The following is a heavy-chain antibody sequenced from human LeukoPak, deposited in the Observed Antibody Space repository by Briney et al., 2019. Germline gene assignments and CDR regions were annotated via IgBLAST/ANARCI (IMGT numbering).Heavy chain of an antibody. V-gene: IGHV4-34*01. CDR3: ASPSRDYGYYYYGMDV. CDR1: DGSFSGYS. D-gene: IGHD4-17*01. CDR2: IYYSGST. Sequence: SETLSLTCAVYDGSFSGYSWSWIRQPPGKGLEWIGSIYYSGSTYYNPSLKSRVTISVDTSKNQFSLKLSSVTAADTAVYYCASPSRDYGYYYYGMDVWGQGTTVTVSS. J-gene: IGHJ6*02.